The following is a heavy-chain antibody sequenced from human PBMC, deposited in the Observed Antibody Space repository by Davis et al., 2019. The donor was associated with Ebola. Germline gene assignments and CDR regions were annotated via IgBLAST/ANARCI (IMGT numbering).Heavy chain of an antibody. CDR3: AKLPNLYSSGWYGY. J-gene: IGHJ4*02. CDR2: ISGSGGST. V-gene: IGHV3-23*01. CDR1: GFTFSSYA. D-gene: IGHD6-19*01. Sequence: GESLKISCAASGFTFSSYAMSWVRQAPGKGLEWVSTISGSGGSTYYADSVKGRFTISRDNSKNTLYLQMNSLRAEDTAVYYCAKLPNLYSSGWYGYWGQGTLVTVSS.